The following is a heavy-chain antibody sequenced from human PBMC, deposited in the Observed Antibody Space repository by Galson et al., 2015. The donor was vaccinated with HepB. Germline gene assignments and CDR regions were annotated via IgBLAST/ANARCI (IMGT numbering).Heavy chain of an antibody. CDR2: ISYDGSDK. D-gene: IGHD3-16*01. CDR1: GFSFSSYG. J-gene: IGHJ6*02. CDR3: AKEGAPYYNYSGMDV. Sequence: SLRLSCAGSGFSFSSYGMHWVRQAPGKGLEWVAVISYDGSDKYYADSVKGRFTISRDNSKNTLFLQMNSLRSEDAAVYYCAKEGAPYYNYSGMDVWGQGTTVTVSS. V-gene: IGHV3-30*18.